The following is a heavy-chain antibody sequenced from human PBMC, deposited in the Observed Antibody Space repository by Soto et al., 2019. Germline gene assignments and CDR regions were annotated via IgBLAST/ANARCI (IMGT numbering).Heavy chain of an antibody. V-gene: IGHV1-18*01. J-gene: IGHJ4*02. CDR2: ISAYNGNT. CDR3: ARVMSVQLVRGTFGYFDY. CDR1: GYTFTSYG. D-gene: IGHD6-6*01. Sequence: ASVKVSCKASGYTFTSYGISWVRQAPGQGLEWMGWISAYNGNTNYAQKLQGRVTMTTDTSTSTAYMELRSLRSDDTAVYYCARVMSVQLVRGTFGYFDYWGQGTLVTVSS.